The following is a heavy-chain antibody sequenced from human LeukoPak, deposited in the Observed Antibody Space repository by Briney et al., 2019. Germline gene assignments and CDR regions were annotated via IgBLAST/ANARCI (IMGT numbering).Heavy chain of an antibody. J-gene: IGHJ4*02. CDR1: GGTISSSSYS. D-gene: IGHD4-17*01. V-gene: IGHV4-61*02. CDR3: AAGADGDYSYVYGY. Sequence: PSETLSLSCTVSGGTISSSSYSGSWIRQPSGMALVCFGRFYTSGCTNYNPSLMSCFTMSLATSMNQCSLRLSFCSAACTPVYYCAAGADGDYSYVYGYWGKGTLVTVSS. CDR2: FYTSGCT.